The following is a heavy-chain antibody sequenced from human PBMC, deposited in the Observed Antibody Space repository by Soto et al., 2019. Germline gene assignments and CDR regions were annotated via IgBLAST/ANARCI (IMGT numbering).Heavy chain of an antibody. J-gene: IGHJ6*02. D-gene: IGHD6-13*01. V-gene: IGHV3-30*03. CDR1: GFTFSNYG. CDR2: ISNDGSNE. CDR3: ARYSSTTNYYEGMDV. Sequence: QVQLVESGGGVVQPGRSLRLSCAASGFTFSNYGMHWVRQAPGKGLEWVAVISNDGSNENYADSVKGRFTISRDNSKNKVYLQTNSLRAEDRAVYYCARYSSTTNYYEGMDVWGQGTTVTVSS.